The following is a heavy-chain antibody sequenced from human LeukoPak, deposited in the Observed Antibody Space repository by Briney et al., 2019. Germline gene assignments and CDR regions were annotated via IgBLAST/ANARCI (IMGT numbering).Heavy chain of an antibody. V-gene: IGHV1-2*02. CDR2: INPNSGGT. D-gene: IGHD5-12*01. Sequence: ASVKVSCEASGYTFTGYYMHWVRQAPGQGLEWMGWINPNSGGTNYAQKFQGRVTMTRDTSISTAYMELSRLRSDDTAVYYCARVIVATSLYYYYYYMDVWGKGTTVTVSS. CDR3: ARVIVATSLYYYYYYMDV. J-gene: IGHJ6*03. CDR1: GYTFTGYY.